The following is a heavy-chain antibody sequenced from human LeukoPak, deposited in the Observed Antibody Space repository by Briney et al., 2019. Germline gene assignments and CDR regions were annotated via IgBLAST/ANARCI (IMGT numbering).Heavy chain of an antibody. J-gene: IGHJ3*02. D-gene: IGHD1-14*01. CDR3: ARAPNRSADAFDI. Sequence: ASVKVSCKASGYTFTTHVINWVRQAPGQGLEWMGWISAYNGNTNYAQKLQGRVTMTTDTSTSTAYMDLRSLRSDDTAVYFCARAPNRSADAFDIWGQGTMVTVSS. V-gene: IGHV1-18*01. CDR1: GYTFTTHV. CDR2: ISAYNGNT.